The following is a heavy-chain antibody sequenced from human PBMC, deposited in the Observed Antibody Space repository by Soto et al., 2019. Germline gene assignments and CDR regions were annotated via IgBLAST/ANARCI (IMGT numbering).Heavy chain of an antibody. CDR2: AYYSGST. J-gene: IGHJ5*02. D-gene: IGHD2-8*01. Sequence: NPSETLSLTCTVSGGSISHYYWSWIRQSPGKGLEWIGYAYYSGSTDYNPSLKSRVTMPVDTSKNQVSLKLNSVTTADTAVYYCARDRSTYGGGGTGEVKENWFDPWGPGTLVTVSS. CDR3: ARDRSTYGGGGTGEVKENWFDP. V-gene: IGHV4-59*01. CDR1: GGSISHYY.